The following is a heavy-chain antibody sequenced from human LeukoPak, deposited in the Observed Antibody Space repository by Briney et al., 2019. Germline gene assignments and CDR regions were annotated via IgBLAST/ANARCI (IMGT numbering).Heavy chain of an antibody. V-gene: IGHV4-4*09. D-gene: IGHD6-13*01. J-gene: IGHJ5*02. Sequence: KPSETLSLTCTVSGGSISSYYWSWIRQPPGKGLEWIGYIYTSGSTNYNPSLKSRVTISVDTSKNQFSLKLSSVTAADTAVYYCARHGSSSWYAWFDPWGQGTLVTVSS. CDR2: IYTSGST. CDR3: ARHGSSSWYAWFDP. CDR1: GGSISSYY.